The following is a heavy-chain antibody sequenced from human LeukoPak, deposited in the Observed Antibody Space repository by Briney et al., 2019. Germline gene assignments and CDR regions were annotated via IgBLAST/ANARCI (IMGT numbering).Heavy chain of an antibody. J-gene: IGHJ6*02. V-gene: IGHV3-21*01. CDR2: ISDSSSYI. CDR1: GYTFSSYR. Sequence: GGSLRLSCAASGYTFSSYRMNWVRQAPGKGLEWVSSISDSSSYIYHADSVKGRFTISRDNAKNSVYLQMNSLRAEDTATYYCTKGENGMDVWGQGTTVTVSS. D-gene: IGHD1-26*01. CDR3: TKGENGMDV.